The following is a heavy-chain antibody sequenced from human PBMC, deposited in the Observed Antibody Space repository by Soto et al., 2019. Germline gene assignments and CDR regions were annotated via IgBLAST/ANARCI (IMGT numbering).Heavy chain of an antibody. CDR1: GGSISSFY. CDR3: ARVGCSGGSCYPGKLSWFDP. Sequence: PSETLSLTCTVSGGSISSFYWSWIRQPPGKGLEWIGYIYYSGNTNYNPSLKSRFTISVDTSKNQFSLKLSSVTAADTAVYYCARVGCSGGSCYPGKLSWFDPWGQGTLVTVSS. V-gene: IGHV4-59*01. J-gene: IGHJ5*02. CDR2: IYYSGNT. D-gene: IGHD2-15*01.